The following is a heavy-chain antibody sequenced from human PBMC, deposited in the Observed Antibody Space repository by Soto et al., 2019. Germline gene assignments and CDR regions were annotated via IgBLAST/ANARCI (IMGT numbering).Heavy chain of an antibody. CDR2: IYYSGST. D-gene: IGHD5-12*01. CDR3: ARDLWLRFEGGVYYYYGMDV. V-gene: IGHV4-30-4*01. J-gene: IGHJ6*02. CDR1: GGSISSGDYY. Sequence: PSETLSLTCTDSGGSISSGDYYWSWIRQPPGKGLEWIGYIYYSGSTYYNPSLKSRVTISVDTSKNQFSLKLSSVTAADAAVYYCARDLWLRFEGGVYYYYGMDVWGQGTTVTVSS.